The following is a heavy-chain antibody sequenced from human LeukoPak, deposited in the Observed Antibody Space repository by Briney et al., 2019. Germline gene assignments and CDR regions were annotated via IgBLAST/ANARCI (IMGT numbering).Heavy chain of an antibody. J-gene: IGHJ4*02. Sequence: KPSETLSLTCTVSGGSMGSYYWSWIRQPPGKGLEWIGYIYYSGSTNYNPSRKSRVTISVDTSKNQFSLKLSSVTAADTAVYYCARHYYGSGSTLDYWGQGTLVTVSS. CDR3: ARHYYGSGSTLDY. D-gene: IGHD3-10*01. V-gene: IGHV4-59*08. CDR2: IYYSGST. CDR1: GGSMGSYY.